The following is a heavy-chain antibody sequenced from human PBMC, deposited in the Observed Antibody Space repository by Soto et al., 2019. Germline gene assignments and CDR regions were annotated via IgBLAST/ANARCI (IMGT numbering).Heavy chain of an antibody. D-gene: IGHD3-10*01. J-gene: IGHJ6*02. CDR2: IIPIFGTA. CDR3: ARGSDYYGSGSFPYGMDV. V-gene: IGHV1-69*01. CDR1: GVTFSSYA. Sequence: QVQLVQSGAEVKKPGSSVKVSCKASGVTFSSYAISWVRQAPGQGLEWMGGIIPIFGTANYAQKFQGRVTITADESTSKAYMELSSLRSEDTAVYYCARGSDYYGSGSFPYGMDVWGQGTTVTVSS.